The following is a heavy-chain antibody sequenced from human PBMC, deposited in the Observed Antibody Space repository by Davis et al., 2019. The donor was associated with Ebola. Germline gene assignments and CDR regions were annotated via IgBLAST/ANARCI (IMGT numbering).Heavy chain of an antibody. Sequence: PGGSLRLSCAASAFSFSSYSMNWVRQAPGKGLEWVSYISTSSRPIYYADSVKGRFTISRDNAKNSLYLQMNSLRDEDTAVYYCARERGAIAARPSAFDMWGQGTMVTVSS. V-gene: IGHV3-48*02. CDR2: ISTSSRPI. J-gene: IGHJ3*02. D-gene: IGHD6-6*01. CDR3: ARERGAIAARPSAFDM. CDR1: AFSFSSYS.